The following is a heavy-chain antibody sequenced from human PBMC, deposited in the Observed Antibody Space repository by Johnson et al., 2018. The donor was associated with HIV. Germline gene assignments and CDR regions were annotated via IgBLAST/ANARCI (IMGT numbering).Heavy chain of an antibody. CDR3: TTAGGRDTIFGVANDAFDI. D-gene: IGHD3-3*01. CDR1: GFTFDDYG. CDR2: IKSKTDGGTI. Sequence: MLLVESRGGVVRPGGSLRLSCAASGFTFDDYGMSWLRQAPGKGLEWIDRIKSKTDGGTIDYAAAVKGRFIISKDDSKNTLYLQMNGLKTEDTAVYYCTTAGGRDTIFGVANDAFDIWGQGTMVTVSS. J-gene: IGHJ3*02. V-gene: IGHV3-15*01.